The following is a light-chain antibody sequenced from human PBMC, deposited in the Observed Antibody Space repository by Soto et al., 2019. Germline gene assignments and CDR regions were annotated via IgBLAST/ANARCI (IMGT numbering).Light chain of an antibody. Sequence: QSALTQPPSVSGAPGQRVTISCTGSSSNIGAGYDVHWYQQLPGTAPKLLIYGNSNRPSGVPDRFSGSKSGTSASLASTGLPAEDEADYYCQSYDSSLSGVVFGGGTKVTVL. CDR3: QSYDSSLSGVV. J-gene: IGLJ2*01. V-gene: IGLV1-40*01. CDR1: SSNIGAGYD. CDR2: GNS.